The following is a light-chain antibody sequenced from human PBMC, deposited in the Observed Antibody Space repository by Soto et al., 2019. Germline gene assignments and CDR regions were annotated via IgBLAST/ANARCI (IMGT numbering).Light chain of an antibody. CDR1: ISNIDNNH. CDR3: GTWDTSLPTGRAV. Sequence: QSVLTKPPSVSAAPGQTVTVSCSGNISNIDNNHVSWYQQFPGTAPRLLISDNSLRPSGIPDRFFGSKSGTSATLGSTGLQTGDEAVYYFGTWDTSLPTGRAVFGGVTKVTVL. CDR2: DNS. V-gene: IGLV1-51*01. J-gene: IGLJ3*02.